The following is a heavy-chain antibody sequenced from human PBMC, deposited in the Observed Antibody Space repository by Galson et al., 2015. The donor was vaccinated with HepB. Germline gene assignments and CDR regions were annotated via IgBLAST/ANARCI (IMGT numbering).Heavy chain of an antibody. J-gene: IGHJ6*03. CDR2: ISSSSSYI. V-gene: IGHV3-21*01. Sequence: SLRLSCAASGFTFSSYSMNWVRQAPGKGLEWVSSISSSSSYIYYADSVKGRFTISRDNAKNSLYLQMNSLRAEDTAVYYCARDNPYDYYMDVWGKGTTVTVSS. CDR3: ARDNPYDYYMDV. CDR1: GFTFSSYS.